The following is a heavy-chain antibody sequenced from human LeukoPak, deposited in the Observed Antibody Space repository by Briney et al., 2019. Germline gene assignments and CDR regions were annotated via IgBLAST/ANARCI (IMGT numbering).Heavy chain of an antibody. CDR2: IIPIFGTA. V-gene: IGHV1-69*06. CDR3: ACRPRGWLLVSVDY. CDR1: GGTFSSYA. Sequence: GASVKVSCKASGGTFSSYAISWVRQAPGQGLEWMGGIIPIFGTANYAQKFQGRVTITVDKSTSTAYMELSSLRSEDTAVYYCACRPRGWLLVSVDYWGQGTLVTVSS. D-gene: IGHD3-22*01. J-gene: IGHJ4*02.